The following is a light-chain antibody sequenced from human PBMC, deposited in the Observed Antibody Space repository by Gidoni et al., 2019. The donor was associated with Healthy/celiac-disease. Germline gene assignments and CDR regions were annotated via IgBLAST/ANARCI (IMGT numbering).Light chain of an antibody. CDR1: SLRSYY. Sequence: SPELTQDPAVSVALGQTVRITGQGDSLRSYYASWYKQKPVQAPVLVIYGKNNRPSGIPNRFSGSSSGNTASLTITGAQAEDEADYYCNSRDSSGNHVVFGGGTKLTVL. J-gene: IGLJ2*01. CDR3: NSRDSSGNHVV. CDR2: GKN. V-gene: IGLV3-19*01.